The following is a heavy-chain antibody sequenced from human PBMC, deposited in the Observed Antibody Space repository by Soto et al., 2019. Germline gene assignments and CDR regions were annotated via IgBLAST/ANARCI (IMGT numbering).Heavy chain of an antibody. Sequence: RLSCAASGFTFSSYEMNWVRQAPGKGLEWVSYISSSGSTIYYADSVKGRFTISRDNAKNSLYLQMNSLRAEDTAVYYCARGTSVLAYCGGDCSHFDYWGQGTLVTVSS. J-gene: IGHJ4*02. CDR2: ISSSGSTI. CDR1: GFTFSSYE. CDR3: ARGTSVLAYCGGDCSHFDY. V-gene: IGHV3-48*03. D-gene: IGHD2-21*02.